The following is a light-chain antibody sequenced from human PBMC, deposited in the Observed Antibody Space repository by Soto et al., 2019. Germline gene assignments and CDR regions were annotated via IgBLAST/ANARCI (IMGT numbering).Light chain of an antibody. CDR1: QSVSSSY. CDR3: QQYGSSLPIT. Sequence: EIVLTQSPGTLSLSSGERATLSCRASQSVSSSYLAWYQQNPGQAPRLLIYGASSRATGIPDRFSGSGSGTHFTLTISRLEPADFAVYYCQQYGSSLPITVGPGPKVDIK. CDR2: GAS. V-gene: IGKV3-20*01. J-gene: IGKJ3*01.